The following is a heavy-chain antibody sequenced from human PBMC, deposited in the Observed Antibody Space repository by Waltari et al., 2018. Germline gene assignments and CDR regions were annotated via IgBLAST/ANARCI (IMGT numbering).Heavy chain of an antibody. Sequence: QVQLQESGPGLVKPSETLSLTCAVSGYSISSGYYWGWIRQPPGKGLEWIGSIYHSGSTYYNPSLKSRVTISVDTSKNQFSLNLNSVTAADTAVYYCARHNAPYDSSADWFDPWGQGSLVTVSS. V-gene: IGHV4-38-2*01. CDR1: GYSISSGYY. J-gene: IGHJ5*02. D-gene: IGHD3-22*01. CDR2: IYHSGST. CDR3: ARHNAPYDSSADWFDP.